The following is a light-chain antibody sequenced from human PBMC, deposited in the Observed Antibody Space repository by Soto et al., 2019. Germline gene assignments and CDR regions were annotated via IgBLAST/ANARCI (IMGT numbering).Light chain of an antibody. J-gene: IGLJ1*01. CDR1: NFGSKS. CDR3: QVWDSSSDPPYV. Sequence: SYELTQPPSVSVAPGKTARITCGGNNFGSKSVHWYQQKPGQAPVLVIYYDSDRPSGIPERFSGSNSGNTATLTISRVEAGDEADYYCQVWDSSSDPPYVFGTGTNVTVL. V-gene: IGLV3-21*04. CDR2: YDS.